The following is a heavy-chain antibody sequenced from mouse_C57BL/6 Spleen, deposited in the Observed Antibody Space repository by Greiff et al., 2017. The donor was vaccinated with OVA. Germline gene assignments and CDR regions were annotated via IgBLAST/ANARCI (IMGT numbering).Heavy chain of an antibody. J-gene: IGHJ1*03. CDR3: ARHYYGSSLNWYFDV. V-gene: IGHV5-12*01. CDR1: GFTFSDYY. Sequence: EVKVVESGGGLVQPGGSLKLSCAASGFTFSDYYMYWVRQTPEKRLEWVAYISNGGGSTYYPDTVKGRFTISRDNAKNTLYLQMSRLKSEDTAIYYCARHYYGSSLNWYFDVWGTGTTVTVSS. D-gene: IGHD1-1*01. CDR2: ISNGGGST.